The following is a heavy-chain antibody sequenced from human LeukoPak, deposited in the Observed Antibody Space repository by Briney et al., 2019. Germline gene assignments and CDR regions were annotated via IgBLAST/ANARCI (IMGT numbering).Heavy chain of an antibody. CDR1: GYTFTSYG. J-gene: IGHJ3*02. D-gene: IGHD2-2*01. V-gene: IGHV1-18*01. CDR3: ARDQYCSSTSCYGGAFDI. CDR2: ISAYNGNT. Sequence: ASVKVSCKASGYTFTSYGISWVRQAPGQGLEWMGWISAYNGNTNYAQKLQGRVTMTTDTSASTAYVELRSLRSDDTAVYYCARDQYCSSTSCYGGAFDIWGQGTMVTVSS.